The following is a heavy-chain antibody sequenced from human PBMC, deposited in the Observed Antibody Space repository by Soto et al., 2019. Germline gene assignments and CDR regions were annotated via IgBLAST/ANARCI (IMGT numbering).Heavy chain of an antibody. CDR2: IGDSGSFI. CDR1: GFAFSDYT. Sequence: MELVESGGGLVKPGGSLRLSCAASGFAFSDYTMHWVRQAPARGLDWVSSIGDSGSFIYYADSMKGRITISRDNAKKTFYLQMNHLRVEDTAIYYCARDRGHDAWYFDLWGRGTAVTVSS. J-gene: IGHJ2*01. D-gene: IGHD5-12*01. CDR3: ARDRGHDAWYFDL. V-gene: IGHV3-21*01.